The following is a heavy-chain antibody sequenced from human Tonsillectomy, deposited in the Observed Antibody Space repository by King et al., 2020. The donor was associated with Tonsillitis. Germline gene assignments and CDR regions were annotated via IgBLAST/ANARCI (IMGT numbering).Heavy chain of an antibody. D-gene: IGHD6-13*01. CDR2: IRSRANNYAT. J-gene: IGHJ4*02. Sequence: VQLVESGGGLVQPGGSLKLSCAASGFTFSASAMHWVLQASGKGLEWVGRIRSRANNYATAYAASVRGRFTISRDDSKNTAYLQMNSLKTEDTAMYYCTRPYTSSWYWGGQGTLVTVSS. CDR3: TRPYTSSWYW. CDR1: GFTFSASA. V-gene: IGHV3-73*01.